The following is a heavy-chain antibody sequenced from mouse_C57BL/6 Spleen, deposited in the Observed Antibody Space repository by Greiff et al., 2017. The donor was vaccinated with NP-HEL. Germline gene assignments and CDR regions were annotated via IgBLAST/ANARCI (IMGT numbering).Heavy chain of an antibody. CDR3: ARWIITTVVATSNFDY. CDR2: INPNNGGT. D-gene: IGHD1-1*01. CDR1: GYTFTDYN. Sequence: EVQLQQSGPELVKPGASVKMSCKASGYTFTDYNMHWVKQSHGKSREWIGYINPNNGGTSYNQKFKGKATLTVNKSASTAYMELRSLTSEDSAVYYCARWIITTVVATSNFDYWGQGTTLTVSS. V-gene: IGHV1-22*01. J-gene: IGHJ2*01.